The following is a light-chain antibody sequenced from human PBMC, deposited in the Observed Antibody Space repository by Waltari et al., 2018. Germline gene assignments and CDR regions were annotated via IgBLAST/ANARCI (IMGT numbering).Light chain of an antibody. J-gene: IGKJ4*01. Sequence: DIQMTQSPSSLSASVGDRVTITCRASQSISSYLNWYQLKPGKAPKLLIYSASSLQSGVPSRFSGSGSGTDCTLTISSLQPEDFATYYCQQSYSTPPTFGGGTKVEIK. V-gene: IGKV1-39*01. CDR1: QSISSY. CDR3: QQSYSTPPT. CDR2: SAS.